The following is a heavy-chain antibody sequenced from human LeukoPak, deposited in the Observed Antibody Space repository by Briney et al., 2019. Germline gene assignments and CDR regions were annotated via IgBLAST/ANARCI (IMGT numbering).Heavy chain of an antibody. CDR1: GYTFTGYY. Sequence: ASVKVSCKASGYTFTGYYMHWVRQAPGQGLEWMGWINPNSGGTNYAQKFQGRVTMTRDTSISTAYMELSRLRSDDTAVYYCARGEYSYGYYYYYYMDVWGKGTTVTVSS. V-gene: IGHV1-2*02. CDR3: ARGEYSYGYYYYYYMDV. J-gene: IGHJ6*03. D-gene: IGHD5-18*01. CDR2: INPNSGGT.